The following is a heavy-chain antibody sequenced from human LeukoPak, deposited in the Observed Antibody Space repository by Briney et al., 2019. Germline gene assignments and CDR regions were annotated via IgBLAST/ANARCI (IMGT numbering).Heavy chain of an antibody. D-gene: IGHD1-26*01. CDR1: GFTFNNYA. CDR3: ASSGSYRFDY. V-gene: IGHV3-64D*06. J-gene: IGHJ4*02. Sequence: PGGSLRLSCSASGFTFNNYAMYWVRQAPGKELEYVSITHGNGGNTDYAESVKGRFTISRDYSKNTLYLQLSSLRIEDTAVYYCASSGSYRFDYWGQGTLVTVSS. CDR2: THGNGGNT.